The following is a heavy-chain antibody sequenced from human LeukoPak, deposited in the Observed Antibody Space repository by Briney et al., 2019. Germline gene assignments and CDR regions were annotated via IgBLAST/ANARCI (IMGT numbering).Heavy chain of an antibody. CDR1: GGSFSGYY. V-gene: IGHV4-59*01. D-gene: IGHD2-15*01. Sequence: SETLSLTCAVYGGSFSGYYWSWIRQPPGKGLEWIGYIYYSGSTNYNPSLKSRVTISVDTSKNQFSLKLSSVTAADTAVYYCARVVGSNYMDVWGKGTTVTVSS. J-gene: IGHJ6*03. CDR2: IYYSGST. CDR3: ARVVGSNYMDV.